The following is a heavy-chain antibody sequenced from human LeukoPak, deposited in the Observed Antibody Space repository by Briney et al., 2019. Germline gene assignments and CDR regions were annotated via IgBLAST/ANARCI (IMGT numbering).Heavy chain of an antibody. V-gene: IGHV3-48*04. CDR3: ARGEQDMATMSIDY. D-gene: IGHD5-24*01. CDR2: SSSGSSTI. CDR1: GFTFSTYA. Sequence: GGSLRLSCAASGFTFSTYAMNWVRQAPGKGLEWVSYSSSGSSTIYYADSVKGRFTISRDNAKNSLYLQMHSLRAEDTAVYCCARGEQDMATMSIDYWGQGALVTVSS. J-gene: IGHJ4*02.